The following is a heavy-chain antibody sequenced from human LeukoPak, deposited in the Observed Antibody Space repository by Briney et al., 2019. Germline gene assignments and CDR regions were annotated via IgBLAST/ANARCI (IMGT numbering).Heavy chain of an antibody. CDR1: GFTFSSYS. V-gene: IGHV3-66*01. Sequence: PGGSLRLSCAASGFTFSSYSMNWVRQAPGKGLEWVSVIYSGGSTYYADSVKGRFTISRDNSKNTLYLQMNSLRAEDTAVYYCARSSEPYYYYYYGMDVWGQGTTVTVSS. J-gene: IGHJ6*02. D-gene: IGHD1-14*01. CDR2: IYSGGST. CDR3: ARSSEPYYYYYYGMDV.